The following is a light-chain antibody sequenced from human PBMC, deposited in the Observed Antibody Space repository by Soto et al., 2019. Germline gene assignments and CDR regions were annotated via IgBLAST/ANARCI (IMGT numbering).Light chain of an antibody. J-gene: IGLJ1*01. CDR2: DVS. Sequence: QSALTQPASVSGSPGQSITISCTGTSSDVGGYNYVSWYQQHPGKAPKLMIYDVSNRPSGVSNRFSGSKSGNTASLTISGLQAEDEADYYCSSDASSSTGVVVTGTKVTVL. CDR3: SSDASSSTGV. CDR1: SSDVGGYNY. V-gene: IGLV2-14*01.